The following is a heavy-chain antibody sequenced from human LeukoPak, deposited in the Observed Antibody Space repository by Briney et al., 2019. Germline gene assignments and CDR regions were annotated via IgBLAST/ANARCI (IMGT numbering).Heavy chain of an antibody. CDR3: ARVVAAAGNLVYYYYMDV. CDR2: ISGSGGST. V-gene: IGHV3-23*01. CDR1: GFTFSSYA. J-gene: IGHJ6*03. Sequence: GGSLRLSCAASGFTFSSYAMSWVRQAPGKGLEWVSAISGSGGSTYYADSVKGRFTISRDNAKNSLYLQMNSLRAEDTALYYCARVVAAAGNLVYYYYMDVWGKGTTVTVSS. D-gene: IGHD6-13*01.